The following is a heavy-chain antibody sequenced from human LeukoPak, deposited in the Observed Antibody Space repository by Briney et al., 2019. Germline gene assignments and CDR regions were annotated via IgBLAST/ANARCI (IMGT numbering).Heavy chain of an antibody. J-gene: IGHJ4*02. V-gene: IGHV4-34*01. Sequence: SETLSLTCAVYGGSFSGYYWSWIRQPPGKGLEWIGEINHSGSTNYNPSLKSRVTISVDTSKNQFSLKLSSVTAADTAVYYCARGRGYGYGGLDRIYYFDYWGQGTLVTVSS. CDR2: INHSGST. D-gene: IGHD5-18*01. CDR3: ARGRGYGYGGLDRIYYFDY. CDR1: GGSFSGYY.